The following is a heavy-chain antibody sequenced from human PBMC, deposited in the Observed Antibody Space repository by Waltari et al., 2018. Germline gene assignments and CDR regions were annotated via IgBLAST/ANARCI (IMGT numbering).Heavy chain of an antibody. D-gene: IGHD3-22*01. Sequence: QVQLQESGPGLVKPSETLSLTCPVSGYSITSGYYWGWIRQPPGKGLEWIGSIYYSGTTYYNPSLKSRLTISVDTSKNQLSLELSSVTAADTAVYYCARVNYYDSSGYKGAFDYWGQGTLVTVSS. CDR3: ARVNYYDSSGYKGAFDY. J-gene: IGHJ4*02. CDR2: IYYSGTT. CDR1: GYSITSGYY. V-gene: IGHV4-38-2*02.